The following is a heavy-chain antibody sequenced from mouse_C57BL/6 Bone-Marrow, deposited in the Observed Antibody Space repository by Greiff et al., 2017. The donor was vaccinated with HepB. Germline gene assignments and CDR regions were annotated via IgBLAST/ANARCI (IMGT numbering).Heavy chain of an antibody. D-gene: IGHD1-1*01. V-gene: IGHV1-72*01. CDR1: GYTFTSYW. CDR3: ARLQYGSSYDY. Sequence: QVQLQQPGAELVKPGASVKLSCTASGYTFTSYWMHWVKQRPGRGLAWMGSIDPNSGGTKYNEKFKSKATLTVDKPSSTAYMQLSSLTSEDSAVYYCARLQYGSSYDYWGQGTTLTVSS. J-gene: IGHJ2*01. CDR2: IDPNSGGT.